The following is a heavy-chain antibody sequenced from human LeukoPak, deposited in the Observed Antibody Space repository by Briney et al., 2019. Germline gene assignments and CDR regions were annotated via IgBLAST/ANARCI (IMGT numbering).Heavy chain of an antibody. D-gene: IGHD3-3*01. CDR1: GGSISSGDYY. V-gene: IGHV4-30-4*01. CDR2: IYYSGST. J-gene: IGHJ6*02. Sequence: SQTLSLTCTVSGGSISSGDYYWSWIRQPPGKGLEWIGYIYYSGSTYYNPSLKSRVTISVDTSKNQFSLKLSPVTAADTAVYYCARGPGYDFWSGSTWYYYYGMDVWGQGTTVTVSS. CDR3: ARGPGYDFWSGSTWYYYYGMDV.